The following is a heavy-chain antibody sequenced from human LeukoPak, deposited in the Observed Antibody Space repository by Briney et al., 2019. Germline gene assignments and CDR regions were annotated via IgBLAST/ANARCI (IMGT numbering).Heavy chain of an antibody. D-gene: IGHD6-6*01. CDR2: ISSSSSYI. Sequence: GGSLRLSCAASGFTFSSYSMNWVRQAPGKGLEWVSSISSSSSYIYYANSVKGRFTISRDNAKNSLYLQMNSLRAEDTAVYYCARFGSSAWDYWGQGTLVTVSS. CDR3: ARFGSSAWDY. J-gene: IGHJ4*02. CDR1: GFTFSSYS. V-gene: IGHV3-21*01.